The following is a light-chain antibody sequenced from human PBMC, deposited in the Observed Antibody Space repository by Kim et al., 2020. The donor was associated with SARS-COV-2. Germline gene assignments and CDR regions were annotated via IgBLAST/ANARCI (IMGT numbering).Light chain of an antibody. CDR2: GAS. CDR1: QSVRSY. Sequence: SPGERATLSCRASQSVRSYLAWYQQKPGQAPRLLIYGASSRATGIPDRFSGSGSGTDFTLTISRLEPEDFAVYYCQQYGSSPLYSFGQGTKLEI. CDR3: QQYGSSPLYS. J-gene: IGKJ2*03. V-gene: IGKV3-20*01.